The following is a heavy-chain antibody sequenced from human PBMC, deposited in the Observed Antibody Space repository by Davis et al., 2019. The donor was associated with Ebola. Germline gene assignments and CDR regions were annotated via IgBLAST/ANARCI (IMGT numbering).Heavy chain of an antibody. J-gene: IGHJ5*02. D-gene: IGHD2-15*01. CDR3: ASETATDWFDP. V-gene: IGHV1-2*02. Sequence: ASVQVSCKASGYTFTSYYMHWVRQAPGQGLEWMGWINPNSGGTKYAQKFQGRVTMTRDTSISTAYMALSRLRSDDTAVYYCASETATDWFDPWGQGTLVTVSS. CDR2: INPNSGGT. CDR1: GYTFTSYY.